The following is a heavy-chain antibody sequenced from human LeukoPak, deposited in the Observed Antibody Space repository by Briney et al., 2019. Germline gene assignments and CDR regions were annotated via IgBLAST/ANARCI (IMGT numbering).Heavy chain of an antibody. J-gene: IGHJ4*02. D-gene: IGHD3-10*01. CDR2: IYHSGST. V-gene: IGHV4-4*02. CDR3: ASEKGSAAPLDY. Sequence: SGTLSLTCAVPGGSISSSNWWSWVRQPPGKGLEWIGEIYHSGSTNYNPSLKSRVTISVDKSKNQFPLKLSSVTAADTAVYYCASEKGSAAPLDYWGQGTLVTVSS. CDR1: GGSISSSNW.